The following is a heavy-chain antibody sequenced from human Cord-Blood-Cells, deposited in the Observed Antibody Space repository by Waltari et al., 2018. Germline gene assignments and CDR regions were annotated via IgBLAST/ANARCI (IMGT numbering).Heavy chain of an antibody. V-gene: IGHV4-34*01. CDR3: ARVTAMPHAFDI. J-gene: IGHJ3*02. CDR2: INHSGST. CDR1: GGSFSGYY. D-gene: IGHD5-18*01. Sequence: QVPLQHWGAGRLKPSETLSLTCAVYGGSFSGYYWSWIRQPPGKGLEWIGEINHSGSTNYNPSLKSRVTISVDTSKNQFSLKLSSVTAADTAVYYCARVTAMPHAFDIWGQGTMVTVSS.